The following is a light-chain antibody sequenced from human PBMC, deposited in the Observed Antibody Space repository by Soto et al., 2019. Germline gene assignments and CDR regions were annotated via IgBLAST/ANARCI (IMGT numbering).Light chain of an antibody. CDR2: DAY. CDR3: QQYGGSPIT. V-gene: IGKV3-11*01. Sequence: SMVTHISLTLSLSPRERATLFSRASQSFRGLLAWYQQKPGQAPRLLIYDAYNRATGISPRFSGSGSGTDFTLTISRLEPEDFAVYYCQQYGGSPITFGQGTKVDIK. J-gene: IGKJ1*01. CDR1: QSFRGL.